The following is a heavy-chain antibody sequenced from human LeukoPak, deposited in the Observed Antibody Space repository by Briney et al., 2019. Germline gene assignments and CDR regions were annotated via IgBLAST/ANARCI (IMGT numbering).Heavy chain of an antibody. CDR1: GGSATISSYY. CDR3: ARDPGGNSDY. J-gene: IGHJ4*02. CDR2: IYYSGST. Sequence: SETLSLTCIVSGGSATISSYYWSWIRQPPGKGLEWIGYIYYSGSTNYNPSLKSRVTISVDTSKNQFSLKLSSVTAADTAVYYCARDPGGNSDYWGQGTLVTVSS. V-gene: IGHV4-61*01. D-gene: IGHD4-23*01.